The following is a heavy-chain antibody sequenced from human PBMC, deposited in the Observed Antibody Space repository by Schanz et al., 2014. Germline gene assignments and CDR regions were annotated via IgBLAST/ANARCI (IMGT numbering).Heavy chain of an antibody. Sequence: QVQLVESGGGLVKPGGSLRLSCAASGFTFRDYYMSWIRQAPGKGLEWVSDISSGSSYANYADSVKGRFTISRDNAKNSLYLQMNSLRAEDTAVYYCARDCDDRRGYGSGYCLGGCMDVWGQGTTVTVSS. J-gene: IGHJ6*02. CDR2: ISSGSSYA. D-gene: IGHD3-10*01. CDR3: ARDCDDRRGYGSGYCLGGCMDV. V-gene: IGHV3-11*05. CDR1: GFTFRDYY.